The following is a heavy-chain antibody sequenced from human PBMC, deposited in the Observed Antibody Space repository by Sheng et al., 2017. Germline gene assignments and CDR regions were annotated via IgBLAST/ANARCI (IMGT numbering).Heavy chain of an antibody. CDR1: GFTVSSNY. Sequence: EVQLVESGGGLVQPGGSLRLSCAASGFTVSSNYMSWVRQAPGKGLEWVSVIYSGGSTYYADSVKGRFTISRHNSKNTLYLQMNSLRAEDTAVYYCARVSVSHYYYYMDVWGKGTTVTVSS. CDR2: IYSGGST. CDR3: ARVSVSHYYYYMDV. V-gene: IGHV3-53*04. D-gene: IGHD4-4*01. J-gene: IGHJ6*03.